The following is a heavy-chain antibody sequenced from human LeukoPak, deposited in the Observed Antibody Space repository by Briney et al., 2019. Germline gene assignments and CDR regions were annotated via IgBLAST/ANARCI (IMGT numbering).Heavy chain of an antibody. V-gene: IGHV4-38-2*01. D-gene: IGHD3-3*01. CDR1: GYSISSGYY. J-gene: IGHJ5*02. CDR2: IYHSGST. Sequence: SETLSLTCAVSGYSISSGYYWGWIRQPPGKGLEWIGSIYHSGSTYYNPSLKSRFTISVDTSKNQFSLKLSSVTAADTAVYYCARNVLRFLEWFPNWFDPWGQGTLVTVSS. CDR3: ARNVLRFLEWFPNWFDP.